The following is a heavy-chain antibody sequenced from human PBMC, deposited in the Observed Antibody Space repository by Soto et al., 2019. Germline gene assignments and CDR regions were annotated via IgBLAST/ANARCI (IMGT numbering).Heavy chain of an antibody. CDR2: IKSRTNGGTT. Sequence: EVQVVESGGGLIKPGGSLRLSCAASGFTFSNAWMSWVRQAPGKWLEWVGRIKSRTNGGTTDYAAPVKGRFTISRDDSKNTLYLQMNSLRTEDTAGYYCTTDAPINRSWGQGTLVTVSS. V-gene: IGHV3-15*01. J-gene: IGHJ5*02. CDR3: TTDAPINRS. CDR1: GFTFSNAW.